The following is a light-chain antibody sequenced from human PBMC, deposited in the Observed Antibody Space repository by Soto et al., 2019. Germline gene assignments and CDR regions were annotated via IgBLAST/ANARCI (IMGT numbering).Light chain of an antibody. V-gene: IGLV2-14*03. J-gene: IGLJ3*02. CDR2: EVI. CDR3: SSYTTSSTWV. CDR1: SSDVGGYKY. Sequence: QSALTQPASVSGSPGQSITISCTGTSSDVGGYKYVSWYQQHPGKAPKLMIYEVINRPSGVSDRFSGSKSGNTASLTISGIQDEDEDNYYCSSYTTSSTWVFGGGTKVTVL.